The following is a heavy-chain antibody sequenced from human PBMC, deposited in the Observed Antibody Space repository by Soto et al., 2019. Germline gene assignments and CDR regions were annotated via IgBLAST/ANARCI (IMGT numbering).Heavy chain of an antibody. CDR2: INAGNGNT. V-gene: IGHV1-3*01. CDR1: GYTFTSYA. Sequence: GASVKVSCKASGYTFTSYARHWVRQAPGQRLEWMGWINAGNGNTKYSQKFQGRVTITRDTSASTAYMELSSLRSEDTAVYYCAVAGYSSSWYRDYYGMDVWGQGTTVTVSS. CDR3: AVAGYSSSWYRDYYGMDV. D-gene: IGHD6-13*01. J-gene: IGHJ6*02.